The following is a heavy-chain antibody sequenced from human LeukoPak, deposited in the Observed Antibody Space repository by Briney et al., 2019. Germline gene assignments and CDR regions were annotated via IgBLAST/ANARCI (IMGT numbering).Heavy chain of an antibody. D-gene: IGHD3-10*01. Sequence: GGSLRLSYAASGFTFSSYGMHWVRQAPGKGLEWVAVISYDGSNKYYADSVKGRFTISRDNAKNSLYLQLNSLRAEDTAVYYCARDSSRLTMVRGAIIAPGKYMDVWGKGTTVTVSS. CDR2: ISYDGSNK. CDR3: ARDSSRLTMVRGAIIAPGKYMDV. V-gene: IGHV3-30*03. J-gene: IGHJ6*03. CDR1: GFTFSSYG.